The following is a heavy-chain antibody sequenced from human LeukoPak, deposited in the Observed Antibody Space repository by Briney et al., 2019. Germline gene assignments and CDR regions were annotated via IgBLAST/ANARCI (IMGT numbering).Heavy chain of an antibody. J-gene: IGHJ4*02. CDR3: ARYSSWAGVDY. D-gene: IGHD6-13*01. Sequence: SETLSLTCSVSGGSISSGDYYWNWIRQPAGKGLEWIGRISASGSTNYNPSLKSRVTVSLDTSKNQFSLKLSSVTAADTAVYYCARYSSWAGVDYWGQGTLVTVSS. V-gene: IGHV4-61*02. CDR1: GGSISSGDYY. CDR2: ISASGST.